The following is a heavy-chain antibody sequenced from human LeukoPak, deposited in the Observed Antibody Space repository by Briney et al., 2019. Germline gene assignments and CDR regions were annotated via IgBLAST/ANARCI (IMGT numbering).Heavy chain of an antibody. V-gene: IGHV1-2*02. Sequence: ASVKVSCKASGYTFTGYYMHWVRQAPGQGLEWMGWINPNSGGTNYAQKFQGRVTMTRDTSISTAYMELSRLRSDDTAVYYCARDNYYDSRGDYWGQGTLVTVSS. CDR2: INPNSGGT. CDR1: GYTFTGYY. CDR3: ARDNYYDSRGDY. D-gene: IGHD3-22*01. J-gene: IGHJ4*02.